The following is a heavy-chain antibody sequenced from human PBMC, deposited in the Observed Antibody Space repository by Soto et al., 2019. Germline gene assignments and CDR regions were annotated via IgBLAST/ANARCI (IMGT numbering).Heavy chain of an antibody. CDR2: IYYSGST. D-gene: IGHD3-10*01. Sequence: ETLSLTCTVSGGSIISYYWSWIRQPPGKGLEWIGYIYYSGSTNYNPSLKSRVTISVDTSKNQFSLKLSSVTAADTAVYYCARAPRGNYGYPSYFDYWGQGTLVTVSS. J-gene: IGHJ4*02. CDR1: GGSIISYY. CDR3: ARAPRGNYGYPSYFDY. V-gene: IGHV4-59*01.